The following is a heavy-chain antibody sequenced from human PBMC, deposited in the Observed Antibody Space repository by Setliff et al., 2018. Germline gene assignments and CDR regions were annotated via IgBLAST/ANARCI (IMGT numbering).Heavy chain of an antibody. J-gene: IGHJ6*03. V-gene: IGHV1-69*05. CDR2: TIPIFGST. CDR3: AREGVDTRSSTDYRYYMDV. Sequence: AASVKVSCKASGGTFSSYGISWVRQAPGQGLEWMGGTIPIFGSTNYAQKFQDRVTIITDESTSTAYMELRSLRTEDTAVYYRAREGVDTRSSTDYRYYMDVWGKGTTVTVSS. CDR1: GGTFSSYG. D-gene: IGHD5-18*01.